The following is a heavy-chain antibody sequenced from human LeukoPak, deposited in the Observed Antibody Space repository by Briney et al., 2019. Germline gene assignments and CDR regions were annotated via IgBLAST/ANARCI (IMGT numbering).Heavy chain of an antibody. V-gene: IGHV4-61*01. Sequence: SETLSLTCTVSGYSISNGYNWGWVRQPPGKGLEWIGYIYYSGSTNYNPSLKSRVTISVDTSKNQSSLKLSSVTAADTAVYYCARDVPSGYSSSWYWMDVWGQGTTVTVSS. J-gene: IGHJ6*02. CDR3: ARDVPSGYSSSWYWMDV. CDR1: GYSISNGYN. CDR2: IYYSGST. D-gene: IGHD6-13*01.